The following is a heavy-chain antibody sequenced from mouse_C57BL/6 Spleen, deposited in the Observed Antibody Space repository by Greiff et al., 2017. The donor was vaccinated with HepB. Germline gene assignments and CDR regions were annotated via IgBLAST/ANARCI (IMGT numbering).Heavy chain of an antibody. V-gene: IGHV1-82*01. CDR1: GYAFSSSW. D-gene: IGHD3-2*02. CDR2: IYPGDGDT. Sequence: QVQLQQSGPELVKPGASVKISCKASGYAFSSSWMNWVKQRPGKGLEWIGRIYPGDGDTNYNGKYKGKATLTAVKSSSTAYVQLSSLTSEDSAVYFCARRGTAQASYYAMDYWGQGTSVTVSS. J-gene: IGHJ4*01. CDR3: ARRGTAQASYYAMDY.